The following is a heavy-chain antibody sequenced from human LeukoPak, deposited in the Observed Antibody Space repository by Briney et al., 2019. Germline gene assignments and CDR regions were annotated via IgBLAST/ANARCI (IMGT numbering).Heavy chain of an antibody. J-gene: IGHJ4*02. Sequence: ASVTVSCKASGYTFTDYYLHWVRQAPGQGLEWMGWINPDSGGANYAQKFQGRVTMSGDTSIGTAYMELSSLRSDDTAVYYCARDHGRSSSAWPAGYWGQGTLVTVSS. D-gene: IGHD6-19*01. CDR1: GYTFTDYY. CDR2: INPDSGGA. V-gene: IGHV1-2*02. CDR3: ARDHGRSSSAWPAGY.